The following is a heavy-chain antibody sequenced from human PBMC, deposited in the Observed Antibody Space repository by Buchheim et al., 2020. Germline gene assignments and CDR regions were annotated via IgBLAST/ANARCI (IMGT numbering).Heavy chain of an antibody. CDR1: GFTFSSYD. V-gene: IGHV3-13*01. CDR3: ARSKSGYDFGYGMDV. CDR2: IGTAGDT. J-gene: IGHJ6*02. Sequence: EVQLVESGGGLVQPGGSLRLSCAASGFTFSSYDMHWVRQATGKGLEWVSAIGTAGDTYYPGSVKGRFTISGENAKNSLYLQMNSLRAGDTAVYYCARSKSGYDFGYGMDVWGQGTT. D-gene: IGHD5-12*01.